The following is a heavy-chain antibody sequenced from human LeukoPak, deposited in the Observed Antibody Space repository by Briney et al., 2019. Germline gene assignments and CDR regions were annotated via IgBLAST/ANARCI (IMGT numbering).Heavy chain of an antibody. D-gene: IGHD3-10*01. Sequence: GGSLRLSCAASGFTFGSYGMHWVRQAPGKGLEWVTFIRSDGSNKYYADSVKGRFTISRDNSKNTLYLQMNSLRAEDTAVYYCARLPWFGELYPLYYMDVWGKGTTVTISS. CDR2: IRSDGSNK. V-gene: IGHV3-30*02. CDR1: GFTFGSYG. J-gene: IGHJ6*03. CDR3: ARLPWFGELYPLYYMDV.